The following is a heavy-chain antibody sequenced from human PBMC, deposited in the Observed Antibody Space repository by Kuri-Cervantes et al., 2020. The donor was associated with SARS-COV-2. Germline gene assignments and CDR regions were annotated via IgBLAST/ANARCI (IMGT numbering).Heavy chain of an antibody. J-gene: IGHJ6*01. CDR1: GFTFSSYA. D-gene: IGHD2-21*01. CDR3: VKDRQGLGYSGMDV. Sequence: LSLTCAASGFTFSSYAMHWVRQAPGKGLEWVAVISYDGSTKYYADSVKGRFTISRDNSKDTLSLQMNSLRAEDTALYYCVKDRQGLGYSGMDVWGPGATVTVSS. V-gene: IGHV3-30*04. CDR2: ISYDGSTK.